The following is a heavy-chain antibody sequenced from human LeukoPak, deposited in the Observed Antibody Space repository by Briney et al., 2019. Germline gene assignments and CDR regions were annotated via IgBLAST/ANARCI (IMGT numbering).Heavy chain of an antibody. J-gene: IGHJ4*02. CDR2: INHSGST. CDR1: GGSFSGYY. CDR3: ARGRVLLWFGNKAYYFDY. V-gene: IGHV4-34*01. Sequence: SETLSLTCAVYGGSFSGYYWSWIRQPPGKGLEWIGEINHSGSTNCNPSLKSRVTISVDTSKNQFSLKLSSVTAADTAVYYCARGRVLLWFGNKAYYFDYWGQGTLVTVSS. D-gene: IGHD3-10*01.